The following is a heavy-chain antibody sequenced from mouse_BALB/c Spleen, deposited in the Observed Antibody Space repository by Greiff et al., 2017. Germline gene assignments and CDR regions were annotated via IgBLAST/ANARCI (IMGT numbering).Heavy chain of an antibody. CDR3: ARDSWDYYAMDY. CDR2: IRNKANGYTT. CDR1: GFTFTDYY. D-gene: IGHD4-1*01. J-gene: IGHJ4*01. Sequence: EVMLVESGGGLVQPGGSLRLSCATSGFTFTDYYMSWVRQPPGKALEWLGFIRNKANGYTTEYSASVKGRFTISRDNSQSIRYLQMNTLRAEDSATYYCARDSWDYYAMDYWGQGTSVTVSS. V-gene: IGHV7-3*02.